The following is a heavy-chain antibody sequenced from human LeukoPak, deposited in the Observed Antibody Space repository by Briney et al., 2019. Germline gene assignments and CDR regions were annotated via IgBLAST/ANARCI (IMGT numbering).Heavy chain of an antibody. V-gene: IGHV3-30*02. CDR1: GFTFSSYG. CDR3: AKPLGYSSSWDRGYYYYMDV. J-gene: IGHJ6*03. Sequence: GGSLRLSCAASGFTFSSYGMHWVRQAPGKGLEWVAFIRYDGSNKYYADSVKGRFTISRDNSKNTLYLQMNSLRAEDTAVYYCAKPLGYSSSWDRGYYYYMDVWGKGTTVTDSS. D-gene: IGHD6-13*01. CDR2: IRYDGSNK.